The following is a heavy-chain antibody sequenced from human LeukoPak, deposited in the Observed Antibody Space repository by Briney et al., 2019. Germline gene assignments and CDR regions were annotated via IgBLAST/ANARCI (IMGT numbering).Heavy chain of an antibody. CDR3: AREDYGDYGYYYGMDV. Sequence: GGSLRLSCAASGFTVSSHYMSWVRQAPGKGLEWVSVIYSGGSTYYADSVRGRFTISRDNSKNTLYLQMNSLRAEDTAVYYCAREDYGDYGYYYGMDVWGQGTTVTVSS. D-gene: IGHD4-17*01. J-gene: IGHJ6*02. CDR2: IYSGGST. V-gene: IGHV3-66*02. CDR1: GFTVSSHY.